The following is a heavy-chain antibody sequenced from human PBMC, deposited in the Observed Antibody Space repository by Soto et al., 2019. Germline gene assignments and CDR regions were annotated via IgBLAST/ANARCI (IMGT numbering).Heavy chain of an antibody. CDR1: GGALSNYY. D-gene: IGHD2-8*01. J-gene: IGHJ4*01. CDR3: AREGSSGVYFDN. CDR2: IYNSGST. Sequence: PSETLSLTCTVSGGALSNYYWSWIRQPPGKGLEWIGYIYNSGSTNYNLSLESRVTISMDTSKKYFSLKLSSVTAADTAVYYCAREGSSGVYFDNWGQGTLVTVSS. V-gene: IGHV4-59*01.